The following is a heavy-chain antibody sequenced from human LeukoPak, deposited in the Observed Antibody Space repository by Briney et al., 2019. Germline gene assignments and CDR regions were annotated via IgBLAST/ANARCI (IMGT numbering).Heavy chain of an antibody. Sequence: APVKVSCKASGGTFSSYAISWVRQAPGQGLEWMGRIIPILGIANYAQKFQGRVTITADRSTSTAYMELSSLRSEDTAVYYCARDDGGSNDYWGQGTLVTVSS. CDR3: ARDDGGSNDY. CDR2: IIPILGIA. J-gene: IGHJ4*02. CDR1: GGTFSSYA. D-gene: IGHD3-16*01. V-gene: IGHV1-69*04.